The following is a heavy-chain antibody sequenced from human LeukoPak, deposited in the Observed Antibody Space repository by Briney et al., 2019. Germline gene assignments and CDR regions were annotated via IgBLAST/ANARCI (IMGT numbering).Heavy chain of an antibody. J-gene: IGHJ4*02. CDR3: ARDTHGATDY. CDR2: IYYSGST. CDR1: GGSISRYY. Sequence: PSQTLSLSCTISGGSISRYYWSWIRQPPGKGLEWIGYIYYSGSTNYNPSLKSRVTISVDTSKNQFSLKLSSVTAADTAVYYCARDTHGATDYWGQGTLVTVSS. D-gene: IGHD1-26*01. V-gene: IGHV4-59*01.